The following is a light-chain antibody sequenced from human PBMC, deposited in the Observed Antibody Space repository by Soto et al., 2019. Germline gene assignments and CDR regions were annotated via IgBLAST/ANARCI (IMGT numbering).Light chain of an antibody. V-gene: IGKV1-5*01. CDR3: QQYMSYS. CDR2: DAS. CDR1: QTISTW. Sequence: DVKMNQSPSTLSASVGDRVTITCRASQTISTWLAWYQQKPGKAPELLIYDASTLESGVPSRFSGSGSGTEFTLTISSLQPDDFATYYCQQYMSYSFGQRTMVDIK. J-gene: IGKJ1*01.